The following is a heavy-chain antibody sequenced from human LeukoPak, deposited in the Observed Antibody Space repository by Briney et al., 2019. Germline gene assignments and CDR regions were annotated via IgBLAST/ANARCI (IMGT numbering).Heavy chain of an antibody. CDR2: IYYSGST. Sequence: LRLSCAASGFTVSSNYMSWIRQPPGKGLEWIGSIYYSGSTYYNPSLKSRVTISVDTSKNQFSLKLSSVTAADTAVYYCARDLGGADYYDSSGYGDYWGQGTLVTVSS. CDR1: GFTVSSNY. J-gene: IGHJ4*02. D-gene: IGHD3-22*01. V-gene: IGHV4-30-4*08. CDR3: ARDLGGADYYDSSGYGDY.